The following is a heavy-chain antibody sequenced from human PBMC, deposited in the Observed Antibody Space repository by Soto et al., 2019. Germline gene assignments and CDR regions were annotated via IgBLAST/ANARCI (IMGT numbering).Heavy chain of an antibody. CDR2: ISSSSSYI. Sequence: TGGSLRLSCAASGFTFSSYSMNWVRQATGKGLEWVSSISSSSSYIYYADSVKGRFTISRDNAKNSLYLQMNSLRAEDTAVYYCYGSGPRDAFDIWGQGTMVTVSS. J-gene: IGHJ3*02. CDR3: YGSGPRDAFDI. V-gene: IGHV3-21*01. D-gene: IGHD3-10*01. CDR1: GFTFSSYS.